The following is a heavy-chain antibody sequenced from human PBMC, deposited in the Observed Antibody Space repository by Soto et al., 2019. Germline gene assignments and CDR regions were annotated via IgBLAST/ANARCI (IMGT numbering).Heavy chain of an antibody. V-gene: IGHV4-39*01. CDR3: ARRHYGDYRSMVLAPYFDY. D-gene: IGHD4-17*01. J-gene: IGHJ4*02. CDR2: VYYSGST. Sequence: QLQLQESGPGLVKASETLSLTCTVSGGSISSLSYYWDWIRQPPGKGLEWIGSVYYSGSTYYNPSLKSRVTISVDASKIQFSLRLRSVTAADTAVYYCARRHYGDYRSMVLAPYFDYWGQGTLVTVSS. CDR1: GGSISSLSYY.